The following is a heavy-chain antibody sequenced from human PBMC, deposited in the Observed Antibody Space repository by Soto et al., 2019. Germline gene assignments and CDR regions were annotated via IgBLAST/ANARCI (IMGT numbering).Heavy chain of an antibody. V-gene: IGHV3-30-3*01. J-gene: IGHJ4*02. CDR3: ARDYRRALDY. CDR2: VSYDGSDK. D-gene: IGHD3-16*02. CDR1: GFTFRRFA. Sequence: QVQLVETGGGVVQPGRSLRLSCAASGFTFRRFALHWVRQAPGMRLEWVAAVSYDGSDKYYADSVKDRITPSRVNSKNTHYLQMNSLRGDDTAVYYCARDYRRALDYWGQGTPVTVSS.